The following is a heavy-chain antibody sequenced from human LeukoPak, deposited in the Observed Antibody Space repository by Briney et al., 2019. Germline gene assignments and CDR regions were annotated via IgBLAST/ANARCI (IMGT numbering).Heavy chain of an antibody. CDR1: GFTFSSYG. V-gene: IGHV3-30*03. CDR2: ISYDGSNK. Sequence: SGGSLRLSCAASGFTFSSYGMHWVRQAPGKGLEWVAVISYDGSNKYYADSVKGRFAISRDNSKNTLYLQMNSLRAEDTAVYYCVREAWNDFYFDYCGQGTLVTVSS. J-gene: IGHJ4*02. D-gene: IGHD1-1*01. CDR3: VREAWNDFYFDY.